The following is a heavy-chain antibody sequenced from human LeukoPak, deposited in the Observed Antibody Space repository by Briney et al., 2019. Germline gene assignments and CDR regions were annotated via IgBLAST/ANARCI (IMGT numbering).Heavy chain of an antibody. CDR2: ISGSGGEV. D-gene: IGHD1-1*01. J-gene: IGHJ4*02. CDR1: GFTISIYA. Sequence: GGSLRLSCAASGFTISIYAMNWVRQAPGEGPEWVSSISGSGGEVRYADSVKGRFTISRDNSQNTFYLRMNSLRVEDTAIYYCSKDLTTRSIGYFDYWGQGTLVTVSS. CDR3: SKDLTTRSIGYFDY. V-gene: IGHV3-23*01.